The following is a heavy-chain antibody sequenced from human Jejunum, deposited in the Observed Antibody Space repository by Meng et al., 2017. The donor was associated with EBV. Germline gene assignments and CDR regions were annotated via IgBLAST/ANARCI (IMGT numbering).Heavy chain of an antibody. D-gene: IGHD6-13*01. V-gene: IGHV1-2*06. CDR2: INPYTGGT. Sequence: QLWQPGAEVKKPGASVKVSCKASEDPSTGYYYMHWVRQAPGQGLEWMGRINPYTGGTNYAQKFQGRVTMTRDTSNNTTYMEVNSLRSDDTAVYFCARDGYSSGWYYWGQGTLVTVSS. CDR1: EDPSTGYYY. J-gene: IGHJ4*02. CDR3: ARDGYSSGWYY.